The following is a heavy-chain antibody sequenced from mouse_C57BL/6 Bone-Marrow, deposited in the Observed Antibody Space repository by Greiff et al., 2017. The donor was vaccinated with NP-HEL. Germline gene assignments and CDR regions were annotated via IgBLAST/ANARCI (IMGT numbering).Heavy chain of an antibody. V-gene: IGHV3-6*01. CDR1: GYSITSGYY. CDR2: ISYDGSN. J-gene: IGHJ3*01. D-gene: IGHD2-5*01. Sequence: EVKLMESGPGLVKPSQSLSLTCSVTGYSITSGYYWNWIRQFPGNKLEWMGYISYDGSNNYNPSLKNRISITRDTSKNQFFLKLNSVTTEDTATYYCARGGYYSNPFAYWGQGTLVTVSA. CDR3: ARGGYYSNPFAY.